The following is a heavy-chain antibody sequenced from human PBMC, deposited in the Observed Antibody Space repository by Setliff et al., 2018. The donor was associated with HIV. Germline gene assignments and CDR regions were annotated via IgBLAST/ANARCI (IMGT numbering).Heavy chain of an antibody. D-gene: IGHD4-17*01. Sequence: PGGSLRLSCAASGFTFSDYAFHWVRQAPGKGLEWVTLISYVGTNKFYADSVKGRFTISRDISTNTLSLQMNSLRPEDTAVYYCASPNSPYGASYAFDIWGQGTLVTVSS. V-gene: IGHV3-30*04. CDR3: ASPNSPYGASYAFDI. CDR2: ISYVGTNK. CDR1: GFTFSDYA. J-gene: IGHJ3*02.